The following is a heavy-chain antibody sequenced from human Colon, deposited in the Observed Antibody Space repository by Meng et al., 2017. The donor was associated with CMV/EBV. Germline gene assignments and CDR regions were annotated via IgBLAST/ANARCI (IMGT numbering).Heavy chain of an antibody. J-gene: IGHJ4*02. V-gene: IGHV3-64*02. Sequence: GESLKISCAASGFSFSTSSMHWVRQAPGKGLEYVSAISSDGRNKYYADSLKGRFTISSDNSKDTLYLERDYLRPEDMAVYYCATDPSTVTTNYWVQGTLVTVSS. CDR3: ATDPSTVTTNY. D-gene: IGHD4-17*01. CDR1: GFSFSTSS. CDR2: ISSDGRNK.